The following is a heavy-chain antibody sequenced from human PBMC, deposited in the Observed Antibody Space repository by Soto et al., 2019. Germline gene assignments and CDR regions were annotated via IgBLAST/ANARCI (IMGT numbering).Heavy chain of an antibody. CDR3: ARADGELFDY. CDR1: GVSISSGGYC. J-gene: IGHJ4*02. CDR2: IYYSGST. D-gene: IGHD2-8*02. Sequence: SETLSLTCTVSGVSISSGGYCWSWIRQHPGKGLEWIGYIYYSGSTYYNPSLKSRVTISVDTSKNQFSLKLSSVTAADTAVYYCARADGELFDYWGQGTLVTVSS. V-gene: IGHV4-31*03.